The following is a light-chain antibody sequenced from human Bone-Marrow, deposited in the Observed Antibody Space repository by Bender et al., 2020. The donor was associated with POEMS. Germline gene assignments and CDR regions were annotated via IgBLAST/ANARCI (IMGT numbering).Light chain of an antibody. CDR2: EDI. Sequence: SYELTQPPSVSVSPGQTARITCSGDALPKQSTYWYQQKPDQAPVLVIYEDIERPSGIPERFSGSTSRTTVTLTISGVQAEDEADYYCQSADRTSSYVVFGGGTKLTVL. J-gene: IGLJ2*01. V-gene: IGLV3-25*03. CDR3: QSADRTSSYVV. CDR1: ALPKQS.